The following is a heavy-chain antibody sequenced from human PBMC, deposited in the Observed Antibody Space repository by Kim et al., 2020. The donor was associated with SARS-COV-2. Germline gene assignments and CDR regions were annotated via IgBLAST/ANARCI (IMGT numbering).Heavy chain of an antibody. CDR3: ARDGETCGGDCYLYYYGMDV. CDR2: IIPIFGTA. CDR1: GGTFSSYA. V-gene: IGHV1-69*13. Sequence: SVKVSCKASGGTFSSYAISWVRQAPGQGLEWMGGIIPIFGTANYAQKFQGRVTIIADESTSTAYMELSSLRSEDTAVYYCARDGETCGGDCYLYYYGMDVWGQGTTVTVSS. J-gene: IGHJ6*02. D-gene: IGHD2-21*02.